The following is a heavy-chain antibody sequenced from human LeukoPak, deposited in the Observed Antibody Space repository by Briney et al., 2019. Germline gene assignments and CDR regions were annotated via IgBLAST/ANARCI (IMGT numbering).Heavy chain of an antibody. CDR2: IRGDGGST. CDR1: GLTLDDYV. Sequence: GGSLRLFCAPSGLTLDDYVMHWARHARGEGMECGLPIRGDGGSTDYADSVKGRFTISRDNSKNSLYLQMNSLRTEDTALYYCAKDRLPDCNYNYYYGMDVWGQGTTVTVSS. J-gene: IGHJ6*02. V-gene: IGHV3-43*02. D-gene: IGHD2-21*02. CDR3: AKDRLPDCNYNYYYGMDV.